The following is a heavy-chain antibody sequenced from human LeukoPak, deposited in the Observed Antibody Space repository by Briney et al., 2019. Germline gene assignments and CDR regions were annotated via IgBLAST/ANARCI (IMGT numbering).Heavy chain of an antibody. CDR2: TYYRSNWYN. Sequence: SQTLSLTCAISGDSVSSNSAAWNWIRQSPSRGLEWLGRTYYRSNWYNDYAVPVKSRITINPDTSKNQFSLQLNSVTPEDTAIYYCARFMVASGSFDYWGQGTLVTVSS. J-gene: IGHJ4*02. D-gene: IGHD2-15*01. CDR1: GDSVSSNSAA. CDR3: ARFMVASGSFDY. V-gene: IGHV6-1*01.